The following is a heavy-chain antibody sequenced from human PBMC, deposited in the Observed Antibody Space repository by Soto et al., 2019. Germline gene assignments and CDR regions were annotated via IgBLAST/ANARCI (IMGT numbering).Heavy chain of an antibody. CDR3: ARAAATTAAGYYYYGLDV. Sequence: QVKLQESGPGLLKPSQTLSLTCSVSGGSLSSGFYYWSWIRQPPGKGLEWIGYFYHTGSTYYNPSLKGRLTISKDMTKNQCSLNLMSVTAADTAVYYCARAAATTAAGYYYYGLDVWGQGTTVTVSS. V-gene: IGHV4-30-4*01. CDR1: GGSLSSGFYY. CDR2: FYHTGST. D-gene: IGHD6-25*01. J-gene: IGHJ6*02.